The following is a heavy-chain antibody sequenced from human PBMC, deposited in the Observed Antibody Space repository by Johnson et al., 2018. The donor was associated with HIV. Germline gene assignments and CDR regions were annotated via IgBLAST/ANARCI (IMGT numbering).Heavy chain of an antibody. V-gene: IGHV3-30*04. CDR1: DFTFTNNA. CDR2: ISYDGTNT. Sequence: QVYLVESGGGVVQPGRSLRLSCAASDFTFTNNAIHWVRQAPGKGLEWVAVISYDGTNTYYADSVKGRFTISRDNSRNTVFLQMIILRPKDTAMYYCASGVTARAPLLIWGQGTMVTVSS. J-gene: IGHJ3*02. D-gene: IGHD6-6*01. CDR3: ASGVTARAPLLI.